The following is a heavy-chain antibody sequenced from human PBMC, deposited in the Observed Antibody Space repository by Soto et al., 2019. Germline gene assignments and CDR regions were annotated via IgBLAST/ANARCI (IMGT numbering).Heavy chain of an antibody. Sequence: SETLCLTCTVSGGSISSCGYYWGWIRQDQGKGLEWSGCIYYSGSTYYNPALEGRVTISVDTTKNQFSLKLSSVAAADTAVYYCERVNRVRYLFDYWGQGTLVTVSS. V-gene: IGHV4-31*03. J-gene: IGHJ4*02. D-gene: IGHD3-10*01. CDR1: GGSISSCGYY. CDR3: ERVNRVRYLFDY. CDR2: IYYSGST.